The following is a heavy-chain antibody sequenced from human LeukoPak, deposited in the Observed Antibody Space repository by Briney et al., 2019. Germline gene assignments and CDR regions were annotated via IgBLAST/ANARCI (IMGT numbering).Heavy chain of an antibody. J-gene: IGHJ4*02. V-gene: IGHV1-2*06. Sequence: ASVKVSCKASGYTFTGYCMHWVRQAPGQGLEWMGRINPNSGGTNYAQKFQGRVTMTRDTSISTAYMELSRLRSDDTAVYYCARQYYDSSGYYLYYFDYWGQGTLVTVSS. CDR2: INPNSGGT. CDR3: ARQYYDSSGYYLYYFDY. D-gene: IGHD3-22*01. CDR1: GYTFTGYC.